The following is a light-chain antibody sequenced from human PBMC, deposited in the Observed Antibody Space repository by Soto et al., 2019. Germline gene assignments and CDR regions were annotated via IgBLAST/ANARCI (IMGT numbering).Light chain of an antibody. CDR2: DTS. J-gene: IGLJ2*01. Sequence: QAVVTQEPSLTVSPGGTVTLTCGSNTGAVTSGHYPYWFQQKPGQAPRTLIYDTSNKHSWTPARFSGPLLGGKAALTLSGAQPEDEADYYCLLSYRGVGVFGGGTKLTVL. V-gene: IGLV7-46*01. CDR3: LLSYRGVGV. CDR1: TGAVTSGHY.